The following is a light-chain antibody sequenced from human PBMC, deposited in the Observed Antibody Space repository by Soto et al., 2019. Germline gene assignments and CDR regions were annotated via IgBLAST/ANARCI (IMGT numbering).Light chain of an antibody. V-gene: IGKV1-5*03. CDR2: KAS. CDR1: QGIDTS. J-gene: IGKJ2*01. CDR3: QQYNSYSLYT. Sequence: ILLTQSPSSLSASVGDRVTITCRASQGIDTSLAWYQQKPGKAPKLLIYKASTLKSGVPSRFSGSGSGTEFTLTISSLQPDDFATYYCQQYNSYSLYTFGQGTRLEIK.